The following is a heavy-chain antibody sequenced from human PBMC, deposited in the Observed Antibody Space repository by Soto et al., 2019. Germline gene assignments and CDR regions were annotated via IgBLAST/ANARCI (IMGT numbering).Heavy chain of an antibody. V-gene: IGHV4-59*01. Sequence: SETLSLTCTVSGGSISSYYWSWIRQPPGKGLEWIGYIYYSGSTNYNPSLKSRVTISVDTSKNQFSLKLSSVTAADTAVYYCARARELYNWFYPWGQGTLVTVSS. CDR1: GGSISSYY. CDR3: ARARELYNWFYP. D-gene: IGHD3-10*01. CDR2: IYYSGST. J-gene: IGHJ5*02.